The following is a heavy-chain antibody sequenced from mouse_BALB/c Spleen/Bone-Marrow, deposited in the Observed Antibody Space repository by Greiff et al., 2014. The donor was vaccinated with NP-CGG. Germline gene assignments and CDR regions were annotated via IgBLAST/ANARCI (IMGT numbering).Heavy chain of an antibody. J-gene: IGHJ2*01. CDR3: ARGYPSDY. Sequence: ESGAELARPGASVKLSCKASGYTFTSYWMQWVKQRPGQGLEWIGAICPGDGDTRYTQKFKGKATLTADKSSSTAYMQLSSLASEDSAVYYCARGYPSDYWSQGTTLTVSS. CDR1: GYTFTSYW. D-gene: IGHD3-2*02. CDR2: ICPGDGDT. V-gene: IGHV1-87*01.